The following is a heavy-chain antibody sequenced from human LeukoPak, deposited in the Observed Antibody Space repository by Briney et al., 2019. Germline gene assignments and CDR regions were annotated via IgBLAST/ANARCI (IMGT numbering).Heavy chain of an antibody. CDR2: IKSKTDGGTT. CDR1: GFSFSNAW. D-gene: IGHD2-21*02. Sequence: GGSLRLSCAASGFSFSNAWMTWVRQAPGKGLEWVGRIKSKTDGGTTDYAAPVKGRFTISRDDSKNTLYLQMNSLKTEDTAVYYCTTLRKYCGGDCINFDYWGQGTLVTVSS. J-gene: IGHJ4*02. V-gene: IGHV3-15*01. CDR3: TTLRKYCGGDCINFDY.